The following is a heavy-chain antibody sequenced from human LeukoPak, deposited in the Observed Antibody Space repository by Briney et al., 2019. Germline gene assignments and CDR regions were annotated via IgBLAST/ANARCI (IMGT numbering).Heavy chain of an antibody. Sequence: GGSLRLSCSASGFTFSSYAMHWVRQAPGKGLEYVSAISSNAGSTYYADSVKGRFTISRDNSKNTLYLQMSSLRAEDTAVYYCVTGDDSSGYRFQHWGQGTLVTVSS. J-gene: IGHJ1*01. V-gene: IGHV3-64D*06. CDR2: ISSNAGST. D-gene: IGHD3-22*01. CDR3: VTGDDSSGYRFQH. CDR1: GFTFSSYA.